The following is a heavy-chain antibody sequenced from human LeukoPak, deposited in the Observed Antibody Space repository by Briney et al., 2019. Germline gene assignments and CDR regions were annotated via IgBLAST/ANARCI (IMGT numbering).Heavy chain of an antibody. J-gene: IGHJ4*02. CDR1: GGSINSHY. CDR2: VFKDGRT. V-gene: IGHV4-59*11. Sequence: SETLSLTCSVSGGSINSHYWSWIRQSPEKGLEWIGYVFKDGRTDYNPSLKSRVTMSLDTSRDQFSLSLSSVTAADTAIYYCASRPADTTWFGVFDYWSPGTLVTVSS. CDR3: ASRPADTTWFGVFDY. D-gene: IGHD3-10*01.